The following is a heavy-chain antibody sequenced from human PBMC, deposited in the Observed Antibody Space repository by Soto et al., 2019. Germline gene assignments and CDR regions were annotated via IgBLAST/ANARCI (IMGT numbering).Heavy chain of an antibody. V-gene: IGHV1-18*01. J-gene: IGHJ4*02. Sequence: QVQLVQSGAEVKKPGASVKVSCRASGYTFTNYVISWVRQAPGQWLEWMGWINANNGNTNYAQTLQGRVTMTTDTPTSTAYMELRSLRSDDTAVYYCARDTMTGYLQFDYWGQGTLVTVSS. D-gene: IGHD3-9*01. CDR1: GYTFTNYV. CDR3: ARDTMTGYLQFDY. CDR2: INANNGNT.